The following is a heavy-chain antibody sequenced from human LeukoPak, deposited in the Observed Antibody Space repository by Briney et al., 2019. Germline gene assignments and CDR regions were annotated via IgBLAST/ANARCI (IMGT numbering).Heavy chain of an antibody. CDR2: ISSSSSTI. CDR3: ARQIRGVFDY. J-gene: IGHJ4*02. V-gene: IGHV3-48*01. CDR1: GFTFSSYS. Sequence: GGSLRLSCAASGFTFSSYSMNWVRQAPGKGLEWVSYISSSSSTIYYADSVKGRFTISRDNAKNSLYLQMNSLRAEDTAVYYCARQIRGVFDYWGQGTLVTVSS. D-gene: IGHD3-10*01.